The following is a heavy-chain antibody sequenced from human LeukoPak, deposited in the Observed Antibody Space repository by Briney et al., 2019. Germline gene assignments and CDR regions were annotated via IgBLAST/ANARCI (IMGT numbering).Heavy chain of an antibody. CDR1: GFTFSSYE. Sequence: GGSLRLSCAASGFTFSSYEMNWVRQAPGKGLEGVSYISSSGSTIYYADSVKGRFTIYRDNAKNPLYLQMNSLRAEDTAVYYCAELGITMIGGVWGKGTTVTISS. CDR2: ISSSGSTI. CDR3: AELGITMIGGV. J-gene: IGHJ6*04. D-gene: IGHD3-10*02. V-gene: IGHV3-48*03.